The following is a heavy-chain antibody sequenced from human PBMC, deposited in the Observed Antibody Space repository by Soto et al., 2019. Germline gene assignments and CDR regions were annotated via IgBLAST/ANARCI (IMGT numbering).Heavy chain of an antibody. V-gene: IGHV4-30-4*01. D-gene: IGHD2-8*01. CDR2: IYNGGRT. CDR1: GGSISSGNYC. J-gene: IGHJ4*02. CDR3: ARAPVGMDSINFFDH. Sequence: PSETLSLTCTVSGGSISSGNYCWSWIRQSPGKGLEWIGYIYNGGRTFYRPSLESRINMSLDATKNSYSLRLTSVTAADTAVYYCARAPVGMDSINFFDHWGQGILVTVSS.